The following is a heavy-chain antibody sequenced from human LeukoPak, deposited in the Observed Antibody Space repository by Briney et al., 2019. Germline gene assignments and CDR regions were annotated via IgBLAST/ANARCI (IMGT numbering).Heavy chain of an antibody. J-gene: IGHJ4*02. CDR1: GYTFTGDY. CDR2: INPNNGGT. Sequence: ASVKVSCKASGYTFTGDYIHWVRQATGQGLEWVAWINPNNGGTAYAQNFQGRVTLTSDKSISTVYMELSGLRSDDTAVYFCSRDLTAVTSGDYWGQGTVVTVSS. D-gene: IGHD4-11*01. V-gene: IGHV1-2*02. CDR3: SRDLTAVTSGDY.